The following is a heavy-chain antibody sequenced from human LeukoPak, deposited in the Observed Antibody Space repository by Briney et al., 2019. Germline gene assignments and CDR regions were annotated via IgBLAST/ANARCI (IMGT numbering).Heavy chain of an antibody. CDR3: SRESGAFCPFGY. D-gene: IGHD1-26*01. CDR2: IYNSGST. J-gene: IGHJ4*02. V-gene: IGHV4-4*07. CDR1: GGSISSYY. Sequence: SETLSLTCTVSGGSISSYYWSWIRQPAGKGLEWIGHIYNSGSTNYNPPLNGRVTMSLDGSRNQLSLTLTSVTAADTAIYYCSRESGAFCPFGYWGQGTLVIVPP.